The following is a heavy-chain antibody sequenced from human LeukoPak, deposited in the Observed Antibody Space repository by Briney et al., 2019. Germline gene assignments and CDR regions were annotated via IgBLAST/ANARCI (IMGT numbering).Heavy chain of an antibody. Sequence: ASVKVSCKASGYTFTGYYIHWVRQAPGQGPEWMGWINPNSGGTNYAQKFQGRVTMTRETSISTAYMELSSLRSDDTALYYCARIAAADTIYNNWFDPWGQGTLVTVSS. V-gene: IGHV1-2*02. CDR3: ARIAAADTIYNNWFDP. CDR1: GYTFTGYY. D-gene: IGHD6-13*01. CDR2: INPNSGGT. J-gene: IGHJ5*02.